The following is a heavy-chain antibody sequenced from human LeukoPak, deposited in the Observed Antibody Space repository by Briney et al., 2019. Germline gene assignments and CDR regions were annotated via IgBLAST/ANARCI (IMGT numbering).Heavy chain of an antibody. CDR2: ISAYNGNT. V-gene: IGHV1-18*01. CDR3: ARTPLEWLLYYYYYYMDV. CDR1: GYTFTSYG. J-gene: IGHJ6*03. Sequence: ALVKVSCKASGYTFTSYGISWVGQAPGQGLEWMGWISAYNGNTNYAQKLQGRVTMTTDTSTSTAYMELRSLRSDDTAVYYCARTPLEWLLYYYYYYMDVWGKGTTVTVSS. D-gene: IGHD3-3*01.